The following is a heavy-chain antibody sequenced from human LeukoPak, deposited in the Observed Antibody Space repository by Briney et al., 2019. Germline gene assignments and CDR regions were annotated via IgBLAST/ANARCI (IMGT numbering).Heavy chain of an antibody. Sequence: GGSLRLSCAASGFTFSSYAMSWVRQAPGKGLEWVSTISGSGGSTYYADSVKGRFTISRDNSKNTLYLQMNSLRAEDTAVYYCARRGYSYGYDYWGQGTLVTVSS. CDR3: ARRGYSYGYDY. D-gene: IGHD5-18*01. CDR1: GFTFSSYA. J-gene: IGHJ4*02. V-gene: IGHV3-23*01. CDR2: ISGSGGST.